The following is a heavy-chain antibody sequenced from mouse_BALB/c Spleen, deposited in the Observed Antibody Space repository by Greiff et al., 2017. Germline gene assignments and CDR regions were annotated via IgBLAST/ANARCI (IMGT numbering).Heavy chain of an antibody. CDR1: GFTFSSYG. V-gene: IGHV5-6-3*01. Sequence: EVQGVESGGGLVQPGGSLKLSCAASGFTFSSYGMSWVRQTPDKRLELVATINSNGGSTYYPDSVKGRFTISRDNAKNTLYLQMSSLKSEDTAMYYCARDQRGLRGWFAYWGQGTLVTVSA. J-gene: IGHJ3*01. CDR3: ARDQRGLRGWFAY. CDR2: INSNGGST. D-gene: IGHD2-4*01.